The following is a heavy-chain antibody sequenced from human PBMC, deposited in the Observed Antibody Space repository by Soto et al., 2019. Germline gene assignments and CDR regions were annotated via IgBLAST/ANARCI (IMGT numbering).Heavy chain of an antibody. D-gene: IGHD3-9*01. CDR1: GFTFSSYG. CDR3: AKDPTTGLLRYFDWLAPNYFDY. J-gene: IGHJ4*02. V-gene: IGHV3-30*18. Sequence: GGSLRLSCAASGFTFSSYGMHWVRQAPGKGLEWVAVISYDGSNKYYADSVKGRFTISRDNSKNTLYLQMNSLRAEDTAVYYCAKDPTTGLLRYFDWLAPNYFDYWGQGTLVTVSS. CDR2: ISYDGSNK.